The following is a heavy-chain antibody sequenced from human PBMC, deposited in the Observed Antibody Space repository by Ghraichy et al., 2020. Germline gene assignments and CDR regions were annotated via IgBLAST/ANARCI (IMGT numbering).Heavy chain of an antibody. CDR3: ARDRVARQDDYGLW. CDR1: GFIFSNYG. D-gene: IGHD4-17*01. J-gene: IGHJ4*02. V-gene: IGHV3-30*02. CDR2: IRYDGSNK. Sequence: GGSLRLSCAASGFIFSNYGMHWVRQAPGKGLEWVAFIRYDGSNKFYADTVKGRFTISRDNSKNTLYLQMNSLRAEDTAVYYCARDRVARQDDYGLWWGQGTLVTVSS.